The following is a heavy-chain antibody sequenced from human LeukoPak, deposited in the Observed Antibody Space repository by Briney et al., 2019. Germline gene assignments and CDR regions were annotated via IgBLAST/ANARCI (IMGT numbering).Heavy chain of an antibody. CDR2: IYYSGST. V-gene: IGHV4-31*11. J-gene: IGHJ4*02. CDR3: ARAPPGYGDYN. CDR1: GGSFSGYY. Sequence: SETLSLTCAVYGGSFSGYYWSWIRQHPGKGLEWIGYIYYSGSTYYNPSLKSRVTISVDTSKNQFSLKLSSVTAADTAVYYCARAPPGYGDYNWGQGTLVTVSS. D-gene: IGHD4-17*01.